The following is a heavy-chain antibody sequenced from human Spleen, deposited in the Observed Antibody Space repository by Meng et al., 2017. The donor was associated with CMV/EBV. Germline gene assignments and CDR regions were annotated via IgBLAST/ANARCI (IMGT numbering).Heavy chain of an antibody. J-gene: IGHJ6*02. CDR2: ISYDGSSK. Sequence: LSLTCAASGFIFNRYTIQWVRQAPDKGLEWVTLISYDGSSKYYADSVKGRFTISRDNSKSTLYLQMNSLRPEDTAVDYCARGTPVRGFLEWLSVPHYYGMDVWGRGTTVTVSS. CDR3: ARGTPVRGFLEWLSVPHYYGMDV. V-gene: IGHV3-30-3*01. CDR1: GFIFNRYT. D-gene: IGHD3-3*01.